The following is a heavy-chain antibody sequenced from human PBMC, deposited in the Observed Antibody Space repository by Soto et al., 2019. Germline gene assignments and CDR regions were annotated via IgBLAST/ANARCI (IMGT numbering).Heavy chain of an antibody. D-gene: IGHD4-4*01. CDR3: ARHEQFYYYYYGMDV. CDR1: GYSFTTYW. Sequence: GESLKISCKASGYSFTTYWIAWVRQMPGKGLEWMGIINPGDSDIRYSPSFQGQVTISADNSISTAYLQWGSLKASDTAMYYCARHEQFYYYYYGMDVWGQGTAVTVSS. CDR2: INPGDSDI. V-gene: IGHV5-51*01. J-gene: IGHJ6*02.